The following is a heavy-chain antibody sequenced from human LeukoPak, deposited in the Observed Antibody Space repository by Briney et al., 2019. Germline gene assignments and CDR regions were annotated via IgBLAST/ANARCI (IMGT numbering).Heavy chain of an antibody. CDR3: ARASRTNWNDVSY. D-gene: IGHD1-20*01. Sequence: PGGSLRLSCAASGFTFSRYWMTWVRQAPGKGLEWVANIKQDGSEKYYVDSVKGRFTVSRDNAKNSLYLQMNSLRAEDTAVYYCARASRTNWNDVSYWGQGTLVTVSS. CDR2: IKQDGSEK. CDR1: GFTFSRYW. J-gene: IGHJ4*02. V-gene: IGHV3-7*02.